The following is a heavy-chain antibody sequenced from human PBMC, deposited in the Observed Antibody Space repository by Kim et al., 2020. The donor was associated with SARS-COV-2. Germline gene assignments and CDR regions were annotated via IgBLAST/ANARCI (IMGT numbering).Heavy chain of an antibody. J-gene: IGHJ4*02. CDR3: ARDLTEDYGSGSPGY. D-gene: IGHD3-10*01. V-gene: IGHV4-59*01. Sequence: PSRTSRVTRSVDTSKNQFSLKLSSVTAADTAVYYCARDLTEDYGSGSPGYWGQGTLVTVSS.